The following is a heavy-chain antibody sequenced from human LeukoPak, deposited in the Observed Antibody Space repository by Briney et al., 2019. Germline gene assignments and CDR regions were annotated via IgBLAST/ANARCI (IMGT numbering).Heavy chain of an antibody. CDR2: INPNSGGT. J-gene: IGHJ4*02. V-gene: IGHV1-2*02. Sequence: ASVKVSCKASGYTFTGYYIHWVRQAPGQGLEWMGWINPNSGGTNYAQKFQGRVTMTRDTSISTAYMELSRLRSDDTAVYYCARDFHGYSSGWYSDYWGQGTLVTVSS. CDR1: GYTFTGYY. D-gene: IGHD6-19*01. CDR3: ARDFHGYSSGWYSDY.